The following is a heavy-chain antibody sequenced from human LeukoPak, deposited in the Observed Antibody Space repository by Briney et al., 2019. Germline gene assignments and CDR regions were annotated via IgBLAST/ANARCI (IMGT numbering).Heavy chain of an antibody. CDR1: TFTFRNYW. J-gene: IGHJ4*02. D-gene: IGHD3-22*01. CDR2: IITDGSSV. Sequence: QPGGSLRLSCTASTFTFRNYWMHWVRQAPGRGLEWVSHIITDGSSVSYAESVKGRFTISRDNAKKTLYLQMSSLRAEDTAVYYCAREFDSSGFYFDYWGQGTLVTVSS. CDR3: AREFDSSGFYFDY. V-gene: IGHV3-74*01.